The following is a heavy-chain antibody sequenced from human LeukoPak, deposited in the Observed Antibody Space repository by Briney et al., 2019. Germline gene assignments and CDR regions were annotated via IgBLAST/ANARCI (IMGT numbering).Heavy chain of an antibody. CDR1: VGSISSYY. V-gene: IGHV4-59*08. J-gene: IGHJ5*02. Sequence: SDTLALTCTVSVGSISSYYWSCIPQPPGKGLEVIGYIYYSGSTYYNPSLKSRVTISVDASKNQFSLKLSYVTAADTAVYYCARHGSIFNWFDPWGQGTLVSVSS. D-gene: IGHD3-9*01. CDR2: IYYSGST. CDR3: ARHGSIFNWFDP.